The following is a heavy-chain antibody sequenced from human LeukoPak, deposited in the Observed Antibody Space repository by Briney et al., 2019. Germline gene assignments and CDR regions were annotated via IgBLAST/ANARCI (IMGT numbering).Heavy chain of an antibody. D-gene: IGHD6-19*01. Sequence: GGSLRLSCAASGFTFSSYAMSWVRQAPGKGLEWVSAISGSGGSTYYADSVKGRFTISRDNSKNTLYLQMNSLRAEDTAVHYCAKVASRVAVAGDGRVDYWGQGTLVTVSS. CDR3: AKVASRVAVAGDGRVDY. V-gene: IGHV3-23*01. CDR2: ISGSGGST. J-gene: IGHJ4*02. CDR1: GFTFSSYA.